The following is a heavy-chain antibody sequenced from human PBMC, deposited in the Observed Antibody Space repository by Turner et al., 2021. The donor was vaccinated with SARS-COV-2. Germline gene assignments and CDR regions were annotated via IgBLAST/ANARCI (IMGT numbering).Heavy chain of an antibody. Sequence: QVKLVEAGGGVVQPGRSLRLSCAASGFTFSTYGMHWVRQAPGKGLEWVAVISYDGSNKYYADSVKGRFTISRDNSKNTLYLQMNSLRAEDTAVYYCAKGPWYYYDSSGLPYYFDYWGQGTLVTVSS. D-gene: IGHD3-22*01. CDR1: GFTFSTYG. CDR3: AKGPWYYYDSSGLPYYFDY. V-gene: IGHV3-30*18. CDR2: ISYDGSNK. J-gene: IGHJ4*02.